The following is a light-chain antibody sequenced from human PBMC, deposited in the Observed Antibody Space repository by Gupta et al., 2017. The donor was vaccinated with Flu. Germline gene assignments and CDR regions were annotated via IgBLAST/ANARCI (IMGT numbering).Light chain of an antibody. CDR3: QSFDSGLKSWV. J-gene: IGLJ3*02. CDR2: RNN. Sequence: VIISCTGGSSTIGAGYDVHWYHQRPGVAPKLLIHRNNGRPSGVPDRFSGSKSGASASLAFTGLQAEDEGDYYCQSFDSGLKSWVFGGGTRLTVL. V-gene: IGLV1-40*03. CDR1: SSTIGAGYD.